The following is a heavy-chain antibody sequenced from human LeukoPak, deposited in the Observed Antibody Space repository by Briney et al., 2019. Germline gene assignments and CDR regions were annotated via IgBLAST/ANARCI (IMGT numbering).Heavy chain of an antibody. V-gene: IGHV4-31*03. J-gene: IGHJ5*02. CDR1: GGSISSGGYY. CDR2: MYYSGST. CDR3: ARALGATMVRGVIGKLNWFDP. D-gene: IGHD3-10*01. Sequence: SQTLSLTCTVSGGSISSGGYYWSWIRQHPGKGLEWIGYMYYSGSTYYNPSLKSRVTISVDTSKNQFPLKLSSVTAADTAVYYCARALGATMVRGVIGKLNWFDPWGQGTLVTVSS.